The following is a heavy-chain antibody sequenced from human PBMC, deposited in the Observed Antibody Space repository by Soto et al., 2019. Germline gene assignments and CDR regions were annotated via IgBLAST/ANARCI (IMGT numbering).Heavy chain of an antibody. Sequence: SQTLSLTCAVYGGSFSGYYWSWIRQPPGKGLEWIGEINHSGSTNYNPSLKSRVTISVDTSKNQFSLKLSSVTAADTAVYYCARGLYNWNSGVPNYYFDYCGEGTLVTVSS. CDR1: GGSFSGYY. J-gene: IGHJ4*02. D-gene: IGHD1-1*01. CDR2: INHSGST. V-gene: IGHV4-34*01. CDR3: ARGLYNWNSGVPNYYFDY.